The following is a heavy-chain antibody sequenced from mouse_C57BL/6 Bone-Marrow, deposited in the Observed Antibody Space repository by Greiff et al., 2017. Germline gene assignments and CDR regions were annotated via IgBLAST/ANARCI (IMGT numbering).Heavy chain of an antibody. V-gene: IGHV1-15*01. D-gene: IGHD1-1*01. CDR1: GYTFTDYE. Sequence: QVQLQQSGAELVRPGASVTLSCKASGYTFTDYEMHWVKQTPVHGLEWIGAIDPETGGTAYNQKFKGKAILTADKSSSTAYMELRSLTSEDSADYCCLQAGVITTVVAPYYYAMDYWGQGTSVTVSS. CDR2: IDPETGGT. J-gene: IGHJ4*01. CDR3: LQAGVITTVVAPYYYAMDY.